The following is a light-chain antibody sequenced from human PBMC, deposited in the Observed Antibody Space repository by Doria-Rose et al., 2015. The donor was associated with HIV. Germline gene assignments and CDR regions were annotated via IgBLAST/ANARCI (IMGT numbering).Light chain of an antibody. CDR1: QSVSTD. CDR3: HQYNNWPT. V-gene: IGKV3-15*01. Sequence: ITQSTETLSVSPGESATLSCKASQSVSTDLAWYQHKPGQAPQLLIWGASTRATGIPARFSGSGSGTEFTLTISSLQSEDFANYFGHQYNNWPTFGQGTRLDIK. CDR2: GAS. J-gene: IGKJ5*01.